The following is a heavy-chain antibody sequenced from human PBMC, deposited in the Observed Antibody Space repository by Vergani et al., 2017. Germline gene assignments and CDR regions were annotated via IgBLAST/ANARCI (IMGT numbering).Heavy chain of an antibody. V-gene: IGHV3-21*01. J-gene: IGHJ6*03. CDR2: ISSSNSYI. D-gene: IGHD2-2*02. CDR1: GFTFSSYS. Sequence: EVQLVESGGGLVKPGGSLRLSCAASGFTFSSYSMNWVRQAPGKGLEWVSSISSSNSYIYYADSVKGRFTISRDNAKNSLYLQMNSLRAEDTAVYYCARVALPIVPAAIFGDMGYYYYYMDVWGKGTTVTVSS. CDR3: ARVALPIVPAAIFGDMGYYYYYMDV.